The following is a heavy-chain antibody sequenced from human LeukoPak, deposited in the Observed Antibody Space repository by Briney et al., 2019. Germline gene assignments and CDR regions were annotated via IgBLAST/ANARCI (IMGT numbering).Heavy chain of an antibody. J-gene: IGHJ4*02. CDR3: ARGGYYYDSSSIFDY. Sequence: SETLSLTCTVSGGSTSSYYWSWIRQPAGKGLEWIGRIYTSGSTNYNPSLKSRVTMSVDTSKNQFSLKLSSVTAADTAVYYCARGGYYYDSSSIFDYWGQGTLVTVSS. CDR2: IYTSGST. D-gene: IGHD3-22*01. CDR1: GGSTSSYY. V-gene: IGHV4-4*07.